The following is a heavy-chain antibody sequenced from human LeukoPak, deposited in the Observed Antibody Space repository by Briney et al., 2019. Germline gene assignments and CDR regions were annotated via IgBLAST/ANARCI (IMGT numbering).Heavy chain of an antibody. CDR1: GASISTIISY. CDR3: AGGNIRDDLDY. CDR2: IYYSGTT. V-gene: IGHV4-39*07. J-gene: IGHJ4*02. D-gene: IGHD3/OR15-3a*01. Sequence: SETLSLTCTVSGASISTIISYWGWIRQTPGKGLEWIGSIYYSGTTYYNPSLESRVTISIDTSKNQFSVKLTSVTAADTAVYYCAGGNIRDDLDYWGQGILVTVSS.